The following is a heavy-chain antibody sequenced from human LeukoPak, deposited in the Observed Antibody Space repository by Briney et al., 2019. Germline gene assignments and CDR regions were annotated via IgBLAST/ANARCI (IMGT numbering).Heavy chain of an antibody. CDR1: GFSFSGYG. CDR3: AKDRIAAAVMGALVY. J-gene: IGHJ4*02. Sequence: GRSLRLSCAASGFSFSGYGMHWVRQAPGKGLEWVALISYDGSNKYYRDSVKGRFTISRDNSKNTLYLQMNSLRAEDTAVYYSAKDRIAAAVMGALVYWGQGTLVTVSS. CDR2: ISYDGSNK. D-gene: IGHD6-13*01. V-gene: IGHV3-30*18.